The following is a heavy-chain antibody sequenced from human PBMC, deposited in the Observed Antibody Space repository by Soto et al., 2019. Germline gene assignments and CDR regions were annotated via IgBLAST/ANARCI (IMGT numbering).Heavy chain of an antibody. V-gene: IGHV4-4*02. D-gene: IGHD3-10*01. J-gene: IGHJ6*03. CDR3: ASGYRTYYYGSGSYDYYMDV. CDR1: SGSISSSNW. CDR2: IYHSGST. Sequence: SETLSLTCAVSSGSISSSNWWSWVRQPPGKGLEWIGEIYHSGSTNYNPSLKSRVTISVDKSKNQFSLKLSSVTAADTAVYYCASGYRTYYYGSGSYDYYMDVWGKGTTVTVSS.